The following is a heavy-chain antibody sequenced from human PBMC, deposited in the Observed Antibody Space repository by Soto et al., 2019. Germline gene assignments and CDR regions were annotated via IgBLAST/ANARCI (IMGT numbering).Heavy chain of an antibody. Sequence: VGSLRLSCAVSGFTFSDYWMSWVRQAPGKGLEWVSYISSSGTIIYHADSVKGRFTISRDNAKNSLFLQMNSLRAEDTAVYYCARGKSIFYGMDVWGQGTTVTSP. V-gene: IGHV3-11*01. CDR1: GFTFSDYW. CDR3: ARGKSIFYGMDV. J-gene: IGHJ6*02. D-gene: IGHD2-15*01. CDR2: ISSSGTII.